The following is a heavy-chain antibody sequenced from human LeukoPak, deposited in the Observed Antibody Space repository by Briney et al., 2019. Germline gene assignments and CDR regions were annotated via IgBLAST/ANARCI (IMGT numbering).Heavy chain of an antibody. D-gene: IGHD2-2*01. V-gene: IGHV1-8*01. CDR1: GYTFPSYD. CDR3: ARGDIVVVPAAVPLYFDY. CDR2: VNPNSANT. J-gene: IGHJ4*02. Sequence: GASVKVSCKASGYTFPSYDINWVRQATGQGLEWMGWVNPNSANTAYAQKFQGRVTMTRDTSISTAYMELSRLRSDDTAVYYCARGDIVVVPAAVPLYFDYWGQGTLVTVSS.